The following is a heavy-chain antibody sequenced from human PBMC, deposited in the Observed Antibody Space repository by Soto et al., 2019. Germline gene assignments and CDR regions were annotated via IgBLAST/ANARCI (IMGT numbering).Heavy chain of an antibody. Sequence: QVVLVQSGAEVKNPGSSVKVSCKASGGTFGRNAINWVRQAPGQGCEWMGGIIPMFDTANHAQKFRDRIMITADESTNAAYLELKGLRSADTAIYYCARPQGSGWRFNALDFWGQGTMVTVSS. J-gene: IGHJ3*01. V-gene: IGHV1-69*01. D-gene: IGHD6-19*01. CDR1: GGTFGRNA. CDR2: IIPMFDTA. CDR3: ARPQGSGWRFNALDF.